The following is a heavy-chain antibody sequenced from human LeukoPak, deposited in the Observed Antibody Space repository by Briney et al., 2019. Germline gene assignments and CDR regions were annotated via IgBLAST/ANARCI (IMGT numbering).Heavy chain of an antibody. CDR3: ARVGATAYFDY. J-gene: IGHJ4*02. CDR2: INPNSGGT. D-gene: IGHD1-26*01. Sequence: ASVKVSCXASGYTFTXXXXXXVRQAPGQGXEXXGWINPNSGGTNYAXKFQGRVTMTRDTSIRTAYMELSRLRSDDTAVYYCARVGATAYFDYWGQGTLVTVSS. CDR1: GYTFTXXX. V-gene: IGHV1-2*02.